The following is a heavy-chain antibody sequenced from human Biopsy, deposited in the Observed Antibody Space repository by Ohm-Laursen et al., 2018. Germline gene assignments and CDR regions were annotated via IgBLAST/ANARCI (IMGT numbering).Heavy chain of an antibody. J-gene: IGHJ5*02. Sequence: SETLSLTCTVSGGSINGGSYYWSWLRQPPGKGLERIGYIYYSGNTHYNPSLKSRVTMSIDTSKNQFSLRLSSVTSADTAVYYCAREDYYTWFDPWGQGTLVTVSS. CDR3: AREDYYTWFDP. V-gene: IGHV4-61*01. D-gene: IGHD2/OR15-2a*01. CDR1: GGSINGGSYY. CDR2: IYYSGNT.